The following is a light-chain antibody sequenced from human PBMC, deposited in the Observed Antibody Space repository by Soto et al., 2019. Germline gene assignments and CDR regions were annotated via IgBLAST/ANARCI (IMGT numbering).Light chain of an antibody. CDR2: WAS. CDR3: QQYYSTSSIT. CDR1: QSVLDSSNNRNY. J-gene: IGKJ5*01. V-gene: IGKV4-1*01. Sequence: DIVIARSPASLAVSLCWRATINCNSSQSVLDSSNNRNYLAWYQQKPGQPPKLLIYWASTRESGVPGRFRGSGSGTDFTLTINSLQAEDVAVYYCQQYYSTSSITFGQGTRLEIK.